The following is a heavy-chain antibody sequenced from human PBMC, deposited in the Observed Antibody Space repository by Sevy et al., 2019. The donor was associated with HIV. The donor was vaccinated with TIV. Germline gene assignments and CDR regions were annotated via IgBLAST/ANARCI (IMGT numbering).Heavy chain of an antibody. V-gene: IGHV1-2*02. CDR2: INPDSGGP. CDR3: VRDDRDGYFDY. Sequence: ASVKVSCKASGYTFTGYYMHWVRQAPGQGLEWMVWINPDSGGPNYAPKFQGRVTLTRDTSISTAYMELSRLKSDYTAVYYCVRDDRDGYFDYWGQGTLVTVSS. J-gene: IGHJ4*02. CDR1: GYTFTGYY.